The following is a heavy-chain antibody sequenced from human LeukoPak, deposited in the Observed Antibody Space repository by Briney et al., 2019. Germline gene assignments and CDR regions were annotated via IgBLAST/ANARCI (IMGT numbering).Heavy chain of an antibody. D-gene: IGHD6-19*01. J-gene: IGHJ4*02. CDR3: AGDPQGLYSSGWVDY. CDR1: GFTFSSHA. CDR2: ISYDGSNK. V-gene: IGHV3-30*04. Sequence: GGSLRLSCAASGFTFSSHAMHWVRQAPGKGLEWVAVISYDGSNKYYADSVKGRFTISRDNSKNTLYLQMNSLRAEDTAVYYCAGDPQGLYSSGWVDYWGQGTLVTVSS.